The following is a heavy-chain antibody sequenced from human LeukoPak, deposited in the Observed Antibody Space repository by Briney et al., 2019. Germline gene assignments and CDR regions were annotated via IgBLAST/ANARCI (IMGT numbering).Heavy chain of an antibody. V-gene: IGHV3-7*01. J-gene: IGHJ5*02. Sequence: GGSLRLSCAASGFTFSSYWMSWVRQAPGKGLEWVANIKQDGSEKYYVDSVKGRFTISRDNAKNSLYLQMNSLRAEDTAVYYCARDPPGVAPRAYNWFDPWGQGTLVTVSS. CDR2: IKQDGSEK. D-gene: IGHD3-3*01. CDR1: GFTFSSYW. CDR3: ARDPPGVAPRAYNWFDP.